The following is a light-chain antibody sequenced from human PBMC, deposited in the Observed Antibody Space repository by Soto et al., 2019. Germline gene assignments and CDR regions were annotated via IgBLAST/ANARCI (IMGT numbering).Light chain of an antibody. CDR1: QSVSSY. CDR3: QQRSNWRFT. V-gene: IGKV3-11*01. J-gene: IGKJ3*01. CDR2: DAS. Sequence: EIVLTQSPATLSLSPGERATLSCRASQSVSSYLACYQQQPGQAPRLLIYDASNRATGIPARFSGSGSGTAFTLTISSLEPEDFAVNYCQQRSNWRFTFGPGTKVDIK.